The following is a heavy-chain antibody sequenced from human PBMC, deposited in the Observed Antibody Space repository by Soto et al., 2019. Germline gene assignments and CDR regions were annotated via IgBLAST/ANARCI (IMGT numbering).Heavy chain of an antibody. V-gene: IGHV1-2*02. CDR1: GYTFTGHY. CDR3: GRGRSEELVVFY. Sequence: QVQLVQSGAEVKESGASVKVSCKASGYTFTGHYIHWVRQAPGQGFEWVGEIGPKNGDTRYAQKFQGRVAMTKDSSITTVYMELSNLSPDDTAVYYCGRGRSEELVVFYWGQGTLVTVHS. D-gene: IGHD1-7*01. J-gene: IGHJ4*02. CDR2: IGPKNGDT.